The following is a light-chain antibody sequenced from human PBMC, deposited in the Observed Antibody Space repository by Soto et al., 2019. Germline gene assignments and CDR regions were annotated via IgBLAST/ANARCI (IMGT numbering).Light chain of an antibody. J-gene: IGKJ1*01. CDR3: QQYNSYPWT. V-gene: IGKV1-5*01. CDR2: DAY. Sequence: DIQMTQSPSTLSASVGDRVTITCRARQSISSWLAWYQQKPGKAPKLLIYDAYSLEIGVPSRFSGSGSGTEFTLTSSSLQPDDFATYYCQQYNSYPWTFGQGTKVEIK. CDR1: QSISSW.